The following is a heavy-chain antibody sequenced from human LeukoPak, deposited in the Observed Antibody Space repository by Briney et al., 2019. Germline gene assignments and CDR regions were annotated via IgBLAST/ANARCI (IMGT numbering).Heavy chain of an antibody. J-gene: IGHJ5*02. CDR1: GFTFSSYA. CDR2: IRGSGGST. CDR3: AKAVYYYDSSGYSGNWFDP. D-gene: IGHD3-22*01. V-gene: IGHV3-23*01. Sequence: GGALRLSCPACGFTFSSYALSWLGPAGAKGLDGVAAIRGSGGSTYYADAVKGRFTISRDNSKTTLYLQMNSLRAEYTAVYYCAKAVYYYDSSGYSGNWFDPWGQGTLVTVSS.